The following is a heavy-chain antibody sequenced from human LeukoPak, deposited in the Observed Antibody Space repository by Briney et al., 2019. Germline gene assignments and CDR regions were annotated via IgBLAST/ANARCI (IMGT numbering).Heavy chain of an antibody. CDR3: AKRITVAVGYYFDS. V-gene: IGHV3-23*01. J-gene: IGHJ4*02. CDR1: GFTLGGFA. D-gene: IGHD2-15*01. Sequence: GGSLRLSCVGSGFTLGGFAMSWVRQAPGKGLEWVSSISGGGANTYYADSVKGRFTISRDDSKNMQFLQMNSLRPEDTAVYFCAKRITVAVGYYFDSWGQGTLVTVSS. CDR2: ISGGGANT.